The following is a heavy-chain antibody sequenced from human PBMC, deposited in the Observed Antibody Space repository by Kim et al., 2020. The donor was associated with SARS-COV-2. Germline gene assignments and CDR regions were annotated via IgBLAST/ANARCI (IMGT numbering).Heavy chain of an antibody. CDR3: AREVGATDAFDM. J-gene: IGHJ3*02. D-gene: IGHD1-26*01. CDR1: GGSISNYY. Sequence: SETLSLTCTVSGGSISNYYWSWIPQPAGKGLEWIGRIYTSGSTNYNPSLKSRVTMSVDTSKNQFSLKLSSVTAADTAVYSCAREVGATDAFDMWGQGTMVTVSS. V-gene: IGHV4-4*07. CDR2: IYTSGST.